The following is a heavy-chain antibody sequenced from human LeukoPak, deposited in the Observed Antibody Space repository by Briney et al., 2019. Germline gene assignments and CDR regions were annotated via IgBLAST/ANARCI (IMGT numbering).Heavy chain of an antibody. D-gene: IGHD6-13*01. CDR1: GFTVSSNY. CDR3: ARDGVAAAGTVYYGMDV. V-gene: IGHV3-53*01. Sequence: GGSLRLSCAASGFTVSSNYMSWVRQAPGKGLEWVSGIYSGGSTYYADSVKGRFTISRDNSKNTLYLQMNSLRAEDTAVYYCARDGVAAAGTVYYGMDVWGQGTTVTVSS. J-gene: IGHJ6*02. CDR2: IYSGGST.